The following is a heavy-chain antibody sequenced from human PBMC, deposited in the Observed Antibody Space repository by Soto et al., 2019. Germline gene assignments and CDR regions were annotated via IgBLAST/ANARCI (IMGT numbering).Heavy chain of an antibody. D-gene: IGHD3-3*01. J-gene: IGHJ6*02. CDR2: INPNSGGT. Sequence: ASVKVSCKASGYTFTGYYMHWVRQAPGQGLEWMGWINPNSGGTNYAQKFQGRVTMARDTSISTAYMELSRLRSDDTAVYYCARDQYYDFWSGPNYYYYYGMDVWGQGTTVTVSS. V-gene: IGHV1-2*02. CDR1: GYTFTGYY. CDR3: ARDQYYDFWSGPNYYYYYGMDV.